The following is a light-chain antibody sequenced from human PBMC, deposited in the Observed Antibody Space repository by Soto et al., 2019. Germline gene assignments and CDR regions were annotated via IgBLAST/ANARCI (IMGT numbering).Light chain of an antibody. CDR1: SSDVGGYNY. Sequence: QSSLTDPASLSGSPGQSITIPCTGTSSDVGGYNYVSWYQQHPGRAPKLVIYKVSDRPSGVSSRFSASKSGNTASLTISGLQAEDEADYYCSSYSTATSPQWVFGGGTQLTVL. V-gene: IGLV2-14*01. CDR2: KVS. CDR3: SSYSTATSPQWV. J-gene: IGLJ3*02.